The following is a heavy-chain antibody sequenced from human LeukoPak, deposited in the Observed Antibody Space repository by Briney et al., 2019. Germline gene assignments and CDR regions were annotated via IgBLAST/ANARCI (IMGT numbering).Heavy chain of an antibody. D-gene: IGHD3-22*01. CDR2: INTGKGNT. CDR1: GYTFTSFA. V-gene: IGHV1-3*03. CDR3: ARESHYDSSDNYGTFDY. Sequence: GASVKVSCKASGYTFTSFAMHWVRQAPGQRLEWMGWINTGKGNTKYSQELQGRVTITRDTSASTAYMELNSLKSEDMAVYYCARESHYDSSDNYGTFDYWGQGTLVTVSS. J-gene: IGHJ4*02.